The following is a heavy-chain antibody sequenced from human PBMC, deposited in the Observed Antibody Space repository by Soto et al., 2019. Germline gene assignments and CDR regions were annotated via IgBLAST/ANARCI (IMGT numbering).Heavy chain of an antibody. CDR3: CRKDKSGYFNWFDP. V-gene: IGHV5-51*01. J-gene: IGHJ5*02. D-gene: IGHD3-22*01. Sequence: GASLKISCRTSGYRFTSYWIAWVRHMPGKGLEWMGIIFPSDSDTRYSPPFQGQVSISADRSTSIVVLPSASLAVSDTAVSFCCRKDKSGYFNWFDPWRRGTLFTVSS. CDR1: GYRFTSYW. CDR2: IFPSDSDT.